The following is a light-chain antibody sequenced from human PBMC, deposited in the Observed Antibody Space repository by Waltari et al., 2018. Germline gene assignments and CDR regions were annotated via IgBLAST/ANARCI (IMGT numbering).Light chain of an antibody. J-gene: IGLJ1*01. CDR2: SND. CDR3: AAWDDALDVYV. CDR1: RSTIGSNP. V-gene: IGLV1-44*01. Sequence: QSVLIQPPSASGTPGQRVTISCSGSRSTIGSNPVNWYQQFPGTAPKLRIHSNDQRPSGVPDRFSGSKSGTSASLAISGLQSEDEADYYCAAWDDALDVYVFGAGTKVTVL.